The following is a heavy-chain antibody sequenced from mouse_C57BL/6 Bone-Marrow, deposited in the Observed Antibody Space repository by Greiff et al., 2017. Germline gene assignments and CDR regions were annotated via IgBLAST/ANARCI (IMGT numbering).Heavy chain of an antibody. CDR3: ARRSYYYGSSLYYYAMDY. CDR2: IYPRSGNT. V-gene: IGHV1-81*01. Sequence: QVQLQQSGAELARPGASVKLSCKASGYTFTSYGISWVKQRTGQGLEWIGEIYPRSGNTYYKEKFKGKATLTADKSSSPVYMELRSLTSEDSAVYFCARRSYYYGSSLYYYAMDYWGQGTSVTVSS. J-gene: IGHJ4*01. D-gene: IGHD1-1*01. CDR1: GYTFTSYG.